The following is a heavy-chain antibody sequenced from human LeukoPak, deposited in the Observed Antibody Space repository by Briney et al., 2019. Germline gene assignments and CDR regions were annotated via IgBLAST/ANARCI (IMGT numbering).Heavy chain of an antibody. V-gene: IGHV3-11*03. D-gene: IGHD3-10*01. Sequence: GGSLRLSCAASGFTFSAYYMSWIRQAPGKGLEWLSYISSTTSYTDYADSVKGRFTISRDNAKNSLYLQMNSLRAEDTAVYYCARSSYTSGSSYFDYWGQGTQVTVSA. CDR3: ARSSYTSGSSYFDY. CDR1: GFTFSAYY. CDR2: ISSTTSYT. J-gene: IGHJ4*02.